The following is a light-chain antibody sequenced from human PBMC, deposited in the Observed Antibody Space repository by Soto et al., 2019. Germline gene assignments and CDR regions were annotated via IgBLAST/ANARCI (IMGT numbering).Light chain of an antibody. Sequence: DLQLTQSPSTLSASVRDRVTITCRASQNIRSRLAWFQQKPGKAPKLLIYDASSLESGVPSRFSGSGSGTEFTLTISSLQPDDFATYYCQQYDSYSWTFGQGTKVDIK. J-gene: IGKJ1*01. CDR3: QQYDSYSWT. V-gene: IGKV1-5*01. CDR2: DAS. CDR1: QNIRSR.